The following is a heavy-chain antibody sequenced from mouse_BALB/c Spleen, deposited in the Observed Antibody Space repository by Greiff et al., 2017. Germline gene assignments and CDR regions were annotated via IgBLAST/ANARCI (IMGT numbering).Heavy chain of an antibody. CDR2: ISSGSSTI. D-gene: IGHD2-3*01. J-gene: IGHJ3*01. V-gene: IGHV5-17*02. CDR3: ARDGFAY. CDR1: GFTFSSFG. Sequence: EVKLMESGGGLVQPGGSRKLSCAASGFTFSSFGMHWVRQAPEKGLEWVAYISSGSSTIYYADTVKGRFTISRDKPKNTLFLQMTSLRSEDTAMYYCARDGFAYWGQGTLVTVSA.